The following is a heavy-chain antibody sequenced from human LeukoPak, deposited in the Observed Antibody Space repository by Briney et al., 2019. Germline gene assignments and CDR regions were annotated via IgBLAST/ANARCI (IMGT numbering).Heavy chain of an antibody. CDR3: ARLPESHGAWFDP. CDR1: GGSISSSSYY. CDR2: IYYSGST. J-gene: IGHJ5*02. D-gene: IGHD1-14*01. V-gene: IGHV4-39*01. Sequence: KPSETLSLTFTVSGGSISSSSYYWGWIRQPPGKGLEWIGSIYYSGSTYYNPSLKSRVTMSIDTSKNQFSLKLRSVTAADTAVYYCARLPESHGAWFDPWGQGTLVTVSS.